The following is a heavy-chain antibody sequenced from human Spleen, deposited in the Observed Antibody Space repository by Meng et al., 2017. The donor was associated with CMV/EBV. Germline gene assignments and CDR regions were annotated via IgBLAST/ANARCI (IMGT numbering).Heavy chain of an antibody. CDR1: GGSFSGYY. CDR2: IYYSGST. CDR3: ARRSVVPAAKVGDYFDY. J-gene: IGHJ4*02. Sequence: SETLSLTCAVYGGSFSGYYWSWIRQPPGKGLEWIGSIYYSGSTYYNPSLKRRVTISVDTSKNQFSLKLSSVTAADTAVYYCARRSVVPAAKVGDYFDYWGQGTLVTVSS. V-gene: IGHV4-34*01. D-gene: IGHD2-2*01.